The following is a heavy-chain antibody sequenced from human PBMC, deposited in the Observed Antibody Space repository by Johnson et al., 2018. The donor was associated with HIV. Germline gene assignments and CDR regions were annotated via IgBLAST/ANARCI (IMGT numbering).Heavy chain of an antibody. D-gene: IGHD3-10*01. J-gene: IGHJ3*02. CDR2: NWNGDTP. CDR1: GITVSSNY. CDR3: ARDPDPFREYHGDAFDI. Sequence: MMLVESGGGLAQPGGSLRLSCAASGITVSSNYMSWVRQAPGKGLQWVSGINWNGDTPTYADSVKGRFTISRDSSKDTLYVQMNSLRGEDTAVYYCARDPDPFREYHGDAFDIWGQGTMVTVSS. V-gene: IGHV3-66*02.